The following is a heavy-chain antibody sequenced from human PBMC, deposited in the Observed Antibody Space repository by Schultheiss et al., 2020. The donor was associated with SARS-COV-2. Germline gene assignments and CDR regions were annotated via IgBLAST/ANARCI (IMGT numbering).Heavy chain of an antibody. D-gene: IGHD3-10*01. Sequence: SQTLSLTCAVSGGSISSGRYYWSWIRQHPGKGLEWIGYIYYSGSTYYNPSLKSRVTISVDTSKNQFSLKLSSVTAADTAVYYCARDRYGSGYSDESERSSWGQGTLVTVSS. CDR3: ARDRYGSGYSDESERSS. CDR2: IYYSGST. J-gene: IGHJ5*02. V-gene: IGHV4-31*11. CDR1: GGSISSGRYY.